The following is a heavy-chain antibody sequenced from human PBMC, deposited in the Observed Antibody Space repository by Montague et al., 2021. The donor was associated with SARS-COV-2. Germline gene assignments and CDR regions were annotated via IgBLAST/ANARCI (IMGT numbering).Heavy chain of an antibody. Sequence: SETLSLTCAAHGGSFSTYSWNWIRQPPGKGLEWIGEIHHGGSTNYNPYLKSRVTISADTSKTQFSLKLTSVAAADTAVYYCARLGDGVVPSPILGVGPYYSYYYMDVWGKGTTVTVSS. CDR2: IHHGGST. CDR3: ARLGDGVVPSPILGVGPYYSYYYMDV. V-gene: IGHV4-34*01. CDR1: GGSFSTYS. J-gene: IGHJ6*03. D-gene: IGHD3-10*01.